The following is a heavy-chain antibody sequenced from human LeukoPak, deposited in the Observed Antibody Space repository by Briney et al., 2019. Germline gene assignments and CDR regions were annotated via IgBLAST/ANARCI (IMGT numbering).Heavy chain of an antibody. D-gene: IGHD3-3*01. CDR2: NSGEGCNI. Sequence: GGSLILSCAACGFTFDDYAMQGLRKARREGVEWVSLNSGEGCNIYYADSVKGRFTISRDNSKNSLYQQMNSLRTEDTALYYCAKDLPQYYDFWSGYYGGFDYWGQGTLVTVSS. CDR3: AKDLPQYYDFWSGYYGGFDY. V-gene: IGHV3-43*02. J-gene: IGHJ4*02. CDR1: GFTFDDYA.